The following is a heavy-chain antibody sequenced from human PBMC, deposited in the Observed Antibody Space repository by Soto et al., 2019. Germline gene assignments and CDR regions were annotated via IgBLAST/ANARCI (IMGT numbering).Heavy chain of an antibody. D-gene: IGHD4-17*01. V-gene: IGHV3-23*01. Sequence: EVQLLESGGGLVQPGGSLRLSCAASGFTFSSYAMSWVRQAPGKGLEWVSAISGSGGSTYYADSVKGRFTISRDNSKNTLYLQMNSLRAEETAVYYCAKTIRLLTVTTALDYWGQGTLVTVSS. CDR1: GFTFSSYA. CDR3: AKTIRLLTVTTALDY. CDR2: ISGSGGST. J-gene: IGHJ4*02.